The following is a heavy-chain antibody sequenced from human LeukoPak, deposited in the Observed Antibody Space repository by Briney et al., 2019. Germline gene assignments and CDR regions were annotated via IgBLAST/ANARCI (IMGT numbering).Heavy chain of an antibody. D-gene: IGHD6-13*01. J-gene: IGHJ6*02. CDR2: IYYSGST. CDR3: ARELHIAAAGHYYYYGMDV. V-gene: IGHV4-59*12. CDR1: GGSISSYC. Sequence: SETLSLTCTVSGGSISSYCWSWIRQPPGKGLEWIGYIYYSGSTYYNPSLKSRVTISVDTSKNQFSLKLSSVTAADTAVYYCARELHIAAAGHYYYYGMDVWGQGTTVTVSS.